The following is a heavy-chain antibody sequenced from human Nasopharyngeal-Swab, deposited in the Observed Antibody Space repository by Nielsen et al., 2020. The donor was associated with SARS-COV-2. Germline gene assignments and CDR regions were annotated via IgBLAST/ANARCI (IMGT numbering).Heavy chain of an antibody. J-gene: IGHJ3*02. Sequence: GESLKIPCAASGFTFSSYGMHWVRQAPGKGPEWVAVIWYDGSNKYYADSVKGRFTISRDNSKNTLYLQMNSLRAEDTAVYYCARGNYYDSSGYSDAFDIWGQGTMVTVSS. CDR2: IWYDGSNK. D-gene: IGHD3-22*01. V-gene: IGHV3-33*01. CDR3: ARGNYYDSSGYSDAFDI. CDR1: GFTFSSYG.